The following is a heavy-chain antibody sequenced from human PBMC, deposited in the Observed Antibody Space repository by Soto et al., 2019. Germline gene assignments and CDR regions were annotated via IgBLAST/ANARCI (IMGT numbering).Heavy chain of an antibody. CDR1: GFTFSSYA. D-gene: IGHD6-13*01. CDR3: AKLGYIPGIAAAGADY. Sequence: EVQLLESGGGLVQPGGSLRLSCAASGFTFSSYAMSWVRQAPGKGLEWVSAISGSGGSTYYADSVKGRFTISRDNSKNTLYLQMNSLRAEDTAVYYCAKLGYIPGIAAAGADYWCQGTLVTVSS. V-gene: IGHV3-23*01. J-gene: IGHJ4*02. CDR2: ISGSGGST.